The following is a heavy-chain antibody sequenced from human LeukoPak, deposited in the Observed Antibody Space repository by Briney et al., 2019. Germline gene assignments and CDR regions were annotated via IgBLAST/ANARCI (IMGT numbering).Heavy chain of an antibody. Sequence: RGSLRLSCAASGFTFSSYTMSWVRQAPGKGLEWVAVISYDGSNKYYADSVKGRFTISRDNSKNTLYLQMNSLRAEDTAVYYCAKDHSPFSIVVVVAATLDYWGQGTLVTVSS. CDR1: GFTFSSYT. CDR3: AKDHSPFSIVVVVAATLDY. V-gene: IGHV3-30*18. D-gene: IGHD2-15*01. J-gene: IGHJ4*02. CDR2: ISYDGSNK.